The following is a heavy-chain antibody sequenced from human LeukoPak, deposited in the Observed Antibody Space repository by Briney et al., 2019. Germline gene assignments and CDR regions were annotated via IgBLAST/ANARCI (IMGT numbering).Heavy chain of an antibody. CDR2: ISSSGSTI. D-gene: IGHD3-9*01. CDR1: GFTFSSYE. V-gene: IGHV3-48*03. CDR3: AGLRYFDWLLYGPYYYYYYMDV. Sequence: GGSLRLSCAASGFTFSSYEMNWVRQAPGKGLEWVSYISSSGSTIYYADSVKGRFTISRDNAKNSLYLQMNSLRAEDTAVYYCAGLRYFDWLLYGPYYYYYYMDVWGKGTTVTISS. J-gene: IGHJ6*03.